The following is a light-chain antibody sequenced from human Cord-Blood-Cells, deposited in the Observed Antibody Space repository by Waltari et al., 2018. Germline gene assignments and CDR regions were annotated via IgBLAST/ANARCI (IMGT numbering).Light chain of an antibody. Sequence: QSALTQPASVSGSPGQSITISCTGTSSDVGRYNLVSWYQHHPGKAPKLLIYEGSKRPAGVSNRFSVSKSGNTASLTISGLQAEDEADYYCCSYAGSSTWVFGGGTKLTVL. V-gene: IGLV2-23*01. CDR1: SSDVGRYNL. CDR3: CSYAGSSTWV. J-gene: IGLJ3*02. CDR2: EGS.